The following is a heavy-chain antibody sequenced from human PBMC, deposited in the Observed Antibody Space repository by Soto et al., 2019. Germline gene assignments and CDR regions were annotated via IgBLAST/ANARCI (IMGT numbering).Heavy chain of an antibody. Sequence: GGSLRLTCAASGFTFNSYDMNWVRQAPGKGLEWVSYISATGNNIYYADSVMGRFTISRDNAKKSLYLQMNSLRAEDTAVYYCARDMGSVSYYDSSGYFDYWGQGALVTVSS. V-gene: IGHV3-48*03. D-gene: IGHD3-22*01. CDR2: ISATGNNI. CDR3: ARDMGSVSYYDSSGYFDY. CDR1: GFTFNSYD. J-gene: IGHJ4*02.